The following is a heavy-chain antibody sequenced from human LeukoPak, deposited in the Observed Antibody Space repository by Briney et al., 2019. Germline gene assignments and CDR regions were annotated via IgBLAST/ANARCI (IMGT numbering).Heavy chain of an antibody. J-gene: IGHJ4*02. V-gene: IGHV3-30-3*01. Sequence: GRSLRLSCAASGFTFSSYAMHWVRQAPGKGLEWVAVISYDGSNKYYADSVKGRFTISRDNSKNTLYLQMNSLRAEDTAVYYCATNQRSIYGSDYWGQGTLVTVSS. CDR1: GFTFSSYA. D-gene: IGHD2-21*01. CDR3: ATNQRSIYGSDY. CDR2: ISYDGSNK.